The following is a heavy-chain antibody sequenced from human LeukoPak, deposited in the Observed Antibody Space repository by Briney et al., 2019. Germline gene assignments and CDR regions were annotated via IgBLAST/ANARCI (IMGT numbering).Heavy chain of an antibody. CDR3: ARDYYDSSGYYHGIFDY. CDR2: IYSGST. Sequence: SETLSLTCTVSGDSISSFFWSWIRQPPGKGLEWIGYIYSGSTNYNPSLKSRVIMSVDTSKNQFSLKLSSVTAADTAVYYCARDYYDSSGYYHGIFDYWGQGTPVTVSS. V-gene: IGHV4-59*12. J-gene: IGHJ4*02. D-gene: IGHD3-22*01. CDR1: GDSISSFF.